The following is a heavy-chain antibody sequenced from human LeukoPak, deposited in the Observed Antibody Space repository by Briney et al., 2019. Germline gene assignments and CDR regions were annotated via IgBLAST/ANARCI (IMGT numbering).Heavy chain of an antibody. Sequence: GGSLRLSCAASGFTVSSNYMSWVRQAPGKGLEWVSVIYSGGSTYYADSVKGRFTIPRDNSKNTLYLQMNSLRAEDTAVYYCARGGAAPTPHYYYYYMDVWGKGTTVTVSS. CDR1: GFTVSSNY. J-gene: IGHJ6*03. CDR2: IYSGGST. CDR3: ARGGAAPTPHYYYYYMDV. V-gene: IGHV3-53*01. D-gene: IGHD6-13*01.